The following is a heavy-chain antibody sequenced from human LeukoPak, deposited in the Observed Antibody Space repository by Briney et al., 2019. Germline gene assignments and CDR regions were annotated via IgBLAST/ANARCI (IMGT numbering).Heavy chain of an antibody. CDR1: GGTFSDYA. D-gene: IGHD3-10*01. V-gene: IGHV1-69*04. CDR2: IIPILAKT. J-gene: IGHJ3*02. Sequence: GASVKVSCKASGGTFSDYAISWVRQAPGQGLEWMGRIIPILAKTKYAQKFQGRVTIVADISTSTAHMELSSLRSEDTALYYCARDLGYYSVSGSPHLRSHAFDIWGQGTKVTVSS. CDR3: ARDLGYYSVSGSPHLRSHAFDI.